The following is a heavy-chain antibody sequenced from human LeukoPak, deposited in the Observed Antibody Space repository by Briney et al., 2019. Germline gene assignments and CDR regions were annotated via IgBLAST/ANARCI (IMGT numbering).Heavy chain of an antibody. CDR1: GFTFSSYW. J-gene: IGHJ6*02. D-gene: IGHD3-3*01. V-gene: IGHV3-7*01. Sequence: GGSLRLSCAASGFTFSSYWMSWVRQAPGNGLEWVASVKQDGSETQHVDSVKGRFTISRDNAKNSLYVQMNSLRAEDTGVYYCATQTSQTAFGVWGQGTTVTVSS. CDR2: VKQDGSET. CDR3: ATQTSQTAFGV.